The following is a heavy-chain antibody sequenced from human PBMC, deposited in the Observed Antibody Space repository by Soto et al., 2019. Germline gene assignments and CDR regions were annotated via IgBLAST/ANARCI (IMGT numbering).Heavy chain of an antibody. Sequence: LSLTFTVSGRNISSGDYHWSWSRQPPGKGLEWIGYIYYSGSTYYNPSPKSRVTISVDTSKNQFSLKLSSVTAADTAVYYCARDRRSTVTTRGWFDPWGQGTLVT. J-gene: IGHJ5*02. CDR2: IYYSGST. V-gene: IGHV4-30-4*01. CDR1: GRNISSGDYH. CDR3: ARDRRSTVTTRGWFDP. D-gene: IGHD4-17*01.